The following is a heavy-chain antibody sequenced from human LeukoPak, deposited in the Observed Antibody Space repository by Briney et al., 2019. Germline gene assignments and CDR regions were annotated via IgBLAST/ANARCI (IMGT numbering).Heavy chain of an antibody. D-gene: IGHD2-8*01. J-gene: IGHJ5*02. Sequence: SETLSLTCAVSGGSISSGGYSWSWIRQPPGKGPEWTGYIYYSGSTYYNPSLKSRVTISVDTSKNQFSLKLSSVTAADTAVYYCARGNGWFDPWGQGTLVTVSS. CDR3: ARGNGWFDP. CDR1: GGSISSGGYS. CDR2: IYYSGST. V-gene: IGHV4-30-4*07.